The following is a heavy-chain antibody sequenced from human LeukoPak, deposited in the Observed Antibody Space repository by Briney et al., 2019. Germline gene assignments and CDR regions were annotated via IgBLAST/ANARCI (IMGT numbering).Heavy chain of an antibody. Sequence: SVKASCKASGGTFSSYAISWVRQAPGQGLEWMGRIIPILGIANYAQKFQGRVTITADKSTSTAYMELSSLRSEDTAVYYCARDGDGYNYFDRNYYYYGMDVWGQGTTVTVSS. CDR3: ARDGDGYNYFDRNYYYYGMDV. CDR1: GGTFSSYA. J-gene: IGHJ6*02. CDR2: IIPILGIA. D-gene: IGHD5-24*01. V-gene: IGHV1-69*04.